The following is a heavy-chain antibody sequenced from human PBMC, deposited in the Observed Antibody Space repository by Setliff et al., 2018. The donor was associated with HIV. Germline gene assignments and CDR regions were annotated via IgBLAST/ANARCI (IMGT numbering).Heavy chain of an antibody. J-gene: IGHJ6*02. V-gene: IGHV1-2*06. D-gene: IGHD3-22*01. CDR2: INPDSRGT. Sequence: ASVKVSCKTSGYAFSDYSIHWVRQAPGQGLEWVGRINPDSRGTNYAQTFQGRVTMTRDTSANTAYMELSRLRSEDTAVYYCATESSASFDKFYDYGMDVWGQGTTVTVSS. CDR3: ATESSASFDKFYDYGMDV. CDR1: GYAFSDYS.